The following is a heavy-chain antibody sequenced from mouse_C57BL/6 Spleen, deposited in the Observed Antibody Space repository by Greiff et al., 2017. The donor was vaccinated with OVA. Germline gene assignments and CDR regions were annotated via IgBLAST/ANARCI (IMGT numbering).Heavy chain of an antibody. CDR2: IDPETGGT. CDR1: GYTFTDYE. J-gene: IGHJ2*01. V-gene: IGHV1-15*01. D-gene: IGHD2-4*01. Sequence: QVHVKQSGAELVRPGASVTLSCKASGYTFTDYEMHWVKQTPVHGLEWIGAIDPETGGTAYNQKFKGKAILTADKSSSTAYMELRSLTSEDSAVYYCTREDYEYYFDYWGQGTTLTVSS. CDR3: TREDYEYYFDY.